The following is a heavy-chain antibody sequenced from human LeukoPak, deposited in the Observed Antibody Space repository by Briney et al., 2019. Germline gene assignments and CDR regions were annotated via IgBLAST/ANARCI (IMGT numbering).Heavy chain of an antibody. CDR2: INPSGST. Sequence: SETLSLTCAVYGGSFSGYYWTWIRQSPGKGLEWIGEINPSGSTYYNPSLKSRLTISRDTSKNQFSLRLSSVTAADTAVYYCARGRQEISMILVVMTGVSYYLVVWGIGTTVTVS. V-gene: IGHV4-34*01. J-gene: IGHJ6*03. CDR3: ARGRQEISMILVVMTGVSYYLVV. CDR1: GGSFSGYY. D-gene: IGHD3-22*01.